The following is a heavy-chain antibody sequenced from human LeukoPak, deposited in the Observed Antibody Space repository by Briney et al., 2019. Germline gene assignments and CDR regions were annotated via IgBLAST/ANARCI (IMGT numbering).Heavy chain of an antibody. CDR2: VSYVGSNK. D-gene: IGHD3-10*01. V-gene: IGHV3-30*04. Sequence: PGGSLRLSCAASGFTFSSFAMHWVRQAPGKGLEWVAVVSYVGSNKYYADSVKGRFTISRDNSKNTLYLQMNSLRAEDTAVYYCARSRVWFGELLYSDWFDPWGQGTLVTVSS. J-gene: IGHJ5*02. CDR3: ARSRVWFGELLYSDWFDP. CDR1: GFTFSSFA.